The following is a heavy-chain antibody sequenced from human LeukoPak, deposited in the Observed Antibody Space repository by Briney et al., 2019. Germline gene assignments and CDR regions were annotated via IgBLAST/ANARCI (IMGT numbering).Heavy chain of an antibody. Sequence: GASVKVSCKASGYTFTTYDINWVRQATGQGLEWMGWMNPNSGYTGYAQKFQGRVTITSDTSISTAYMELSSLRSEDTAVYYCARVAGSIDYWGQGTLVTVSS. CDR1: GYTFTTYD. V-gene: IGHV1-8*03. CDR2: MNPNSGYT. D-gene: IGHD6-19*01. J-gene: IGHJ4*02. CDR3: ARVAGSIDY.